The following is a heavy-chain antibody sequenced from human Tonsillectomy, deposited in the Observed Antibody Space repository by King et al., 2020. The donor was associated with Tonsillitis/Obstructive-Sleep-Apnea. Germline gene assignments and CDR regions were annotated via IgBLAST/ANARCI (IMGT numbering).Heavy chain of an antibody. D-gene: IGHD5-18*01. CDR3: ARADRYSYGYSRPSTAFDI. CDR1: GGSISSGGYY. CDR2: IYYSGST. J-gene: IGHJ3*02. V-gene: IGHV4-31*03. Sequence: QLQESGPGLVKPSQTLSLTCTVSGGSISSGGYYWSWIRQHPGKGLEWIGYIYYSGSTYYNPSLKSRVTISVDTSKNQFSLKLSSVTAADTAVYYCARADRYSYGYSRPSTAFDIWGQGTMVTVSS.